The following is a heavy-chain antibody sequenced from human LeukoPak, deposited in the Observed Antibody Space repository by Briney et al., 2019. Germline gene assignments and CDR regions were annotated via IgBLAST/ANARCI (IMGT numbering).Heavy chain of an antibody. V-gene: IGHV1-2*06. CDR2: VNPNSGGT. Sequence: ASVKVSCKASGYTFTGYYMHWVRQAPGQGLEWMGRVNPNSGGTNYAQKFQGRVTMTRDTSISTAYMELSRLRSDDTAVYYCARARGSSWYGVSSWFDPWGQGALVTVSS. CDR3: ARARGSSWYGVSSWFDP. D-gene: IGHD6-13*01. CDR1: GYTFTGYY. J-gene: IGHJ5*02.